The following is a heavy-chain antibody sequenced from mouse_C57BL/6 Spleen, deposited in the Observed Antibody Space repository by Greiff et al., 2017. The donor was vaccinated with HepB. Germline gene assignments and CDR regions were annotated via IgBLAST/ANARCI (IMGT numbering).Heavy chain of an antibody. V-gene: IGHV1-85*01. D-gene: IGHD1-1*01. CDR1: GYTFPSYD. CDR2: LFPSDGST. CDR3: EREGGDDYGMSLYAMDY. J-gene: IGHJ4*01. Sequence: QVQLKESGPGLVKPGASVELSCKASGYTFPSYDLNWVIRRLGQGLLWIGWLFPSDGSTKYNEKFKGKATLTVDTSSSTAYMELHSLTSADSAVYFCEREGGDDYGMSLYAMDYWGQGTSVTVSS.